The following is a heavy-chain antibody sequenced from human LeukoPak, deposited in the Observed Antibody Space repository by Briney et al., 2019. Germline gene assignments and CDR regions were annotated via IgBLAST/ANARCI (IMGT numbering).Heavy chain of an antibody. CDR3: AKLYYDYVWGSYRYYFFDD. Sequence: GGSLRLSCAASGFTLSSYAMSWVRQAPGKGLEWVSGLSGSGGTTYYAESVKGRFTISRDNSKNTLFLQINSLRAEDTALYYCAKLYYDYVWGSYRYYFFDDWGQGAPVTVSS. CDR1: GFTLSSYA. V-gene: IGHV3-23*01. CDR2: LSGSGGTT. D-gene: IGHD3-16*02. J-gene: IGHJ4*02.